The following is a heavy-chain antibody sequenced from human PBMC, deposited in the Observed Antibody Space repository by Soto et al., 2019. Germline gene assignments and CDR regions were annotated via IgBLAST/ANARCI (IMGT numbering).Heavy chain of an antibody. CDR2: ISYDGSNK. CDR1: GFTFSSYG. CDR3: AKVGTTREYYFDY. V-gene: IGHV3-30*18. Sequence: QVQLVESGGGVVQPGRSLRLSCAASGFTFSSYGMHCVRQAPGKGLEWVAVISYDGSNKYYADSVKGRFTISRDNSKNTLYLQMNSLRAEDTAVYYCAKVGTTREYYFDYWGQGTLVTVSS. J-gene: IGHJ4*02. D-gene: IGHD3-10*01.